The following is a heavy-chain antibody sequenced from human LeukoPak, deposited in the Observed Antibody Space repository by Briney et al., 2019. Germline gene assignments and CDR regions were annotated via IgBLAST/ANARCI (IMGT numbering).Heavy chain of an antibody. J-gene: IGHJ4*02. D-gene: IGHD2-2*02. Sequence: GGSLRLSCAASGFTLSSYWLHWVRQAPGKGLVWISHINTAGPDTTYAASVKSRSTISRDNAKNTLLLQMNSRRAERTAMYFCAREHTSAIDSWGQGTLVTVSS. CDR2: INTAGPDT. CDR3: AREHTSAIDS. V-gene: IGHV3-74*01. CDR1: GFTLSSYW.